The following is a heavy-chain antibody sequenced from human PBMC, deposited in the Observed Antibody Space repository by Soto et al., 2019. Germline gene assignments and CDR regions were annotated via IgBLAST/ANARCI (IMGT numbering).Heavy chain of an antibody. J-gene: IGHJ4*02. D-gene: IGHD2-2*01. CDR1: GGSISSYY. Sequence: SETLFLTCTVSGGSISSYYWSWIRQPPGKGLEWIGYIYYSGSTNYNPSLKRRVTISVDTSKNQFSLKVNSVTAADTAVYYCARGRLVPAVNFDYWGLGTLVTVS. CDR3: ARGRLVPAVNFDY. V-gene: IGHV4-59*12. CDR2: IYYSGST.